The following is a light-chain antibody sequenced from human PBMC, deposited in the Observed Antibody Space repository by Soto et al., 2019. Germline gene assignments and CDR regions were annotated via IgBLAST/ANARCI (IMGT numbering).Light chain of an antibody. V-gene: IGKV1-9*01. CDR3: QHLNNYPPFT. Sequence: MQLTQSPSSLSASVGDRVSITCRASQDIKTYLAWYQQKRGKAPKLLISGTFTLQSGVPSRFNGSGSGTDFTLTISRLQPEDFATYYCQHLNNYPPFTFGPGTKVDLE. CDR2: GTF. J-gene: IGKJ3*01. CDR1: QDIKTY.